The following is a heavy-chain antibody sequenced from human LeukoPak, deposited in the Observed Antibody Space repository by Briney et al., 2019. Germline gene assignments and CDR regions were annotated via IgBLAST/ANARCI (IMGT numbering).Heavy chain of an antibody. CDR3: ARGGIAARASYYFDY. D-gene: IGHD6-13*01. CDR2: INAGNGNT. V-gene: IGHV1-3*01. Sequence: ASVKVSCKASGYTFTSYAMHWVRQAPGQRLEWMGWINAGNGNTKYSQKFQGRVTITRDTSASTAYMELSSLRSEDTAVYYCARGGIAARASYYFDYWGQGTLVTVSS. J-gene: IGHJ4*02. CDR1: GYTFTSYA.